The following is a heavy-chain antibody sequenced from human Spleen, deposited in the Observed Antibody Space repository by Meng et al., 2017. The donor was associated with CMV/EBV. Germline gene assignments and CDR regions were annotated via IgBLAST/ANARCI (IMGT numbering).Heavy chain of an antibody. Sequence: ASVKVSCKASGYTFTSYGISWVRQAPGQGLEWMGWISAYNGNTNYAQKLQGRVTMTTDTSTSTPYMELSSLRSDDTAVYYCAKIAVTRRGDYYNTMDVWGQGTTVTVSS. CDR1: GYTFTSYG. CDR3: AKIAVTRRGDYYNTMDV. V-gene: IGHV1-18*01. J-gene: IGHJ6*02. D-gene: IGHD3-10*01. CDR2: ISAYNGNT.